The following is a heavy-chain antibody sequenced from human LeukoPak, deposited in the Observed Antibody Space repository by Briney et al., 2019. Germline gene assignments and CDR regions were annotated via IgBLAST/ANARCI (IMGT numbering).Heavy chain of an antibody. Sequence: GGPLRLSCAASGFTFSSYAMSWVRQAPGKGLEWVSAISGSGGSTYYADSVKGRFTISRDNSKNTLYLQMNSLRAEDTAVYYCAKNYAPGYSYGYVFDYWGQGTLVTVSS. J-gene: IGHJ4*02. CDR3: AKNYAPGYSYGYVFDY. V-gene: IGHV3-23*01. CDR2: ISGSGGST. D-gene: IGHD5-18*01. CDR1: GFTFSSYA.